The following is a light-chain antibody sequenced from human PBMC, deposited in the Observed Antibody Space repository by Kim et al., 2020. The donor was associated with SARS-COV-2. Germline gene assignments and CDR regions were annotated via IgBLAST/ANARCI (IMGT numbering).Light chain of an antibody. CDR2: LTSDGSH. V-gene: IGLV4-69*01. Sequence: SGSLGAPVKLTCTLSSGHSSYAIAWHQQQPEKGPRFLMKLTSDGSHTKGDGIPHRFSGSGSGAERYLTITSLQSEDGADYYCQTWGTGIRMFGGGTKL. CDR3: QTWGTGIRM. J-gene: IGLJ3*02. CDR1: SGHSSYA.